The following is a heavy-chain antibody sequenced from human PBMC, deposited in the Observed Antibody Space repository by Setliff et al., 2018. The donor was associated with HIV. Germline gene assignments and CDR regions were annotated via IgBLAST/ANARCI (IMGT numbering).Heavy chain of an antibody. CDR3: ARRHYDFWSGYYNWFDP. V-gene: IGHV1-18*01. Sequence: GASVKVSCKASGYSFTNFGITWVRQAPGQGLEWMGWISVYTGNTNYAQNLQGRVTMTTDTSTSTAYMELRSLRSDDTAVYYCARRHYDFWSGYYNWFDPWGQGTLVTVSS. CDR1: GYSFTNFG. CDR2: ISVYTGNT. D-gene: IGHD3-3*01. J-gene: IGHJ5*02.